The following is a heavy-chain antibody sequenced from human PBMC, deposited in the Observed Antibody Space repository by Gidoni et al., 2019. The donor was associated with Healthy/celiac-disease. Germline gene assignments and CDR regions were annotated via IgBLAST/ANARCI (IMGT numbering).Heavy chain of an antibody. J-gene: IGHJ3*02. D-gene: IGHD3-22*01. CDR2: ISSSSSYI. CDR1: GFTFVTYS. CDR3: ARDPDSSGYYYVNAFDI. Sequence: EVQLLEPGGGLVKPGGSLRLPCPASGFTFVTYSMNWVRQAPGKGLEWVSSISSSSSYIYYADSVKGRFTISRDNAKNSLYLQMNSLRAEDTAVYYCARDPDSSGYYYVNAFDIWGQGTMVTVSS. V-gene: IGHV3-21*01.